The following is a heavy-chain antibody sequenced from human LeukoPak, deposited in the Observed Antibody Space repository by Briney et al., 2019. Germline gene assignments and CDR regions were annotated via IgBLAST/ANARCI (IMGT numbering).Heavy chain of an antibody. D-gene: IGHD3-10*01. CDR2: ITNDGSVT. CDR3: ARLKADTSGDY. J-gene: IGHJ4*02. CDR1: GFTFSVAA. V-gene: IGHV3-74*01. Sequence: GGSLRLSCAASGFTFSVAAMTWVRQAPGKGLVWVSRITNDGSVTVYADSVRGRFTISRDNAKNTLYLQMNSLRAEDTAVYYCARLKADTSGDYWGQGTLVTVSS.